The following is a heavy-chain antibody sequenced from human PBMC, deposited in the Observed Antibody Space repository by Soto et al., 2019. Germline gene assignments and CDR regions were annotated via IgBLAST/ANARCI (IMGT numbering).Heavy chain of an antibody. CDR2: VFYSGTT. CDR3: TTWASGQFDS. D-gene: IGHD1-26*01. V-gene: IGHV4-39*01. J-gene: IGHJ4*02. CDR1: GGSISSPSYN. Sequence: QLRESGPGLLKPSETLSLTCNVSGGSISSPSYNWGWVRQPPGKGPEWIGTVFYSGTTQYNPSLRSRLAVSVDTSKSQVSLTLTAVPAADTAVYYGTTWASGQFDSWGQGAQVTGSS.